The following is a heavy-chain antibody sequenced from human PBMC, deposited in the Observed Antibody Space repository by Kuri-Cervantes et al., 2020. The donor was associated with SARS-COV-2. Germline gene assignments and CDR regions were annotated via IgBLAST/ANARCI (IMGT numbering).Heavy chain of an antibody. Sequence: SETLSLTCTVSGGSISSYYWSWIRQPAGKGLEWIGYIYYSGSTNYNPSLKSRVTISVDTSKNQFSLKLSSVTAADTAVYYCARDLRSTTVTTSYYYYYYYMDVWGKGTTVTVSS. CDR1: GGSISSYY. CDR3: ARDLRSTTVTTSYYYYYYYMDV. CDR2: IYYSGST. D-gene: IGHD4-11*01. V-gene: IGHV4-59*01. J-gene: IGHJ6*03.